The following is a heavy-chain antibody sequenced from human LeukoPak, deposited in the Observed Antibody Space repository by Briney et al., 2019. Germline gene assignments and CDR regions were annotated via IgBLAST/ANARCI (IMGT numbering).Heavy chain of an antibody. CDR3: SRGLDSRKLGY. Sequence: SETLSLTCTVSGASFNSDDQYWNWIRQSPGKGLEWIGSIHPSGMLYNNPSLESRVTMSRDTSKNQFSLNLNSVTAADTAVYFCSRGLDSRKLGYWGLGILVTVSS. CDR2: IHPSGML. J-gene: IGHJ4*02. CDR1: GASFNSDDQY. D-gene: IGHD3-22*01. V-gene: IGHV4-31*03.